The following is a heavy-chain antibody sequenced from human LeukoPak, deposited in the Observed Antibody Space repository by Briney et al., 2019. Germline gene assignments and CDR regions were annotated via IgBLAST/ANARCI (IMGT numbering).Heavy chain of an antibody. J-gene: IGHJ6*03. CDR3: ARGAIAAAGTSGYYYYMDV. CDR2: INPNSGGT. D-gene: IGHD6-13*01. Sequence: ASVKVSCTASGYTFTGYYMHWVRQAPGQGLEWMGWINPNSGGTNYAQKVQGRVTMTRDTSISTAYMELSRLRSDDTAVYYCARGAIAAAGTSGYYYYMDVWGKGTTVTVSS. V-gene: IGHV1-2*02. CDR1: GYTFTGYY.